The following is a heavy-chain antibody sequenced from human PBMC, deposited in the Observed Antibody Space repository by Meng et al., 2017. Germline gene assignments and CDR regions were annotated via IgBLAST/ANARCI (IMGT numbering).Heavy chain of an antibody. CDR3: ARKYSSGWSDGSGAFDI. V-gene: IGHV4-4*07. D-gene: IGHD6-19*01. Sequence: SETLSLTCTVSGGSISSHYWSWIRQPAGKGLEWIGRIYTSGSTNYNPSLKSRVTMSVDTSKNQFSLKLSSVTAADTAVYYCARKYSSGWSDGSGAFDIWGQGTMVTVSS. CDR1: GGSISSHY. CDR2: IYTSGST. J-gene: IGHJ3*02.